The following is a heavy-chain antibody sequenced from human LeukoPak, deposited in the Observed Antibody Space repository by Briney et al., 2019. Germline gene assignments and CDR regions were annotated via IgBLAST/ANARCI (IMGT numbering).Heavy chain of an antibody. J-gene: IGHJ3*01. CDR1: GFTFSSYG. CDR3: ARNARDSVFDL. V-gene: IGHV3-33*01. Sequence: GRSLRLSCAASGFTFSSYGMHWVRPAPGKGLEWVAVIWYDGSNKYYADSVKGRFTISRDNSKNTLYLQMNSLRADDTAVYYCARNARDSVFDLWGQGTMVTVSS. CDR2: IWYDGSNK.